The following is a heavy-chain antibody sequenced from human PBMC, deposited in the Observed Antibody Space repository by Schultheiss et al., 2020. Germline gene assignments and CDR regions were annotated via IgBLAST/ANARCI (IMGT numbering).Heavy chain of an antibody. Sequence: GGSLRLSCAASGFTFSSYGMHWVRQAPGKGLEWVAVIWYDGSNKYYADSVKGRFTISRDNSKNTLYLQMNSLRAEDTAVYYCAREKNGYSPNKWGQGTLVTVSS. D-gene: IGHD6-13*01. CDR2: IWYDGSNK. J-gene: IGHJ4*02. CDR3: AREKNGYSPNK. CDR1: GFTFSSYG. V-gene: IGHV3-30*19.